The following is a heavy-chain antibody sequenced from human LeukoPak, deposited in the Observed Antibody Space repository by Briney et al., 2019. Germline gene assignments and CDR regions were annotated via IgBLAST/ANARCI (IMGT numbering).Heavy chain of an antibody. V-gene: IGHV3-21*01. J-gene: IGHJ4*02. D-gene: IGHD6-19*01. CDR1: GFIFSSYS. CDR2: ISSSSSYI. Sequence: GGSLRLSCAASGFIFSSYSMTWVRQAPGKGLEWVSSISSSSSYIYYADSVKGRFTISRDNAKNSLYLQMNSLRAEDTAVYYCARDICSGWYQSCLDYFDYWGQGTLVTVSS. CDR3: ARDICSGWYQSCLDYFDY.